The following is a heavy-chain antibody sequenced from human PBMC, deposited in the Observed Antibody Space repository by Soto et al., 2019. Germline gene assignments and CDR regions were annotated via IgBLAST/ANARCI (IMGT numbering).Heavy chain of an antibody. D-gene: IGHD6-13*01. V-gene: IGHV4-30-2*01. CDR2: IYHSGST. J-gene: IGHJ4*02. CDR1: GVSISSGGYS. CDR3: ASFGYSSSLLGYFDY. Sequence: PSETLSLTCAVSGVSISSGGYSWSWIRQPPGKGLEWIGYIYHSGSTYYNPSLKSRVTISVDRSKNQFSLKLSSVTAADTAVYYCASFGYSSSLLGYFDYWGQGTLVTVSS.